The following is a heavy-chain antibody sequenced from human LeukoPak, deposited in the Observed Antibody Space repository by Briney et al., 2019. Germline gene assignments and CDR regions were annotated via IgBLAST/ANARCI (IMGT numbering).Heavy chain of an antibody. D-gene: IGHD6-13*01. CDR3: ARRGVMSAAGYFDY. CDR1: GFTFSSYA. Sequence: GGSLRLSCAASGFTFSSYAMHWVRQAPGKGLEWVAVISYDGSNKYYADSVKGRFTISRDNSKNTLYLQMNSLRAEDTAVYYCARRGVMSAAGYFDYWGQGTLVTVSS. CDR2: ISYDGSNK. V-gene: IGHV3-30*04. J-gene: IGHJ4*02.